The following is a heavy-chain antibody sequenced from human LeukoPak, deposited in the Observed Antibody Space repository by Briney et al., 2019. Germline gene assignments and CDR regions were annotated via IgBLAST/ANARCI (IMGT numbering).Heavy chain of an antibody. CDR1: GYTFASYD. Sequence: ASVKVSCKASGYTFASYDIYWVQQAPGQGLEWMGMINPSAGSTNYAQKFQGRVTMARDTSASTVYMELTSLRSDDTAVYYCARDGVPSRNGYIQSSVYGAFDIWGQGTLVTVSS. D-gene: IGHD5-24*01. CDR3: ARDGVPSRNGYIQSSVYGAFDI. V-gene: IGHV1-46*01. J-gene: IGHJ3*02. CDR2: INPSAGST.